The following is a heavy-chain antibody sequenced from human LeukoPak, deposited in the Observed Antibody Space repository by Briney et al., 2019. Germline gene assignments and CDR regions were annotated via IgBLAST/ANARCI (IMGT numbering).Heavy chain of an antibody. V-gene: IGHV3-7*01. CDR1: GVIISSYA. D-gene: IGHD3-22*01. CDR3: VRDRAYFDSSGFYNLDY. J-gene: IGHJ4*02. Sequence: GGSLRLSCAASGVIISSYAMSWVRQAPGKGLEWVANIKQDGSEKYYVDSVKGRFTISRDNAKNSLYLQMNSLRAEDTAVYYCVRDRAYFDSSGFYNLDYWGQGTLVTVSS. CDR2: IKQDGSEK.